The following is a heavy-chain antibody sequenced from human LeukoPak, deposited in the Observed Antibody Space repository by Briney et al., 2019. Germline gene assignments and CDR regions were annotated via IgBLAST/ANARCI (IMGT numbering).Heavy chain of an antibody. D-gene: IGHD2-2*01. CDR1: GGSVRNYF. Sequence: SETLSLTCAVSGGSVRNYFWSWIRQPAGKGLELIGRIYSSGSTNYDPSLKSRVTMSVDTSNNQLSLKLSSVTAADTAVYYCARGCSSSTCYGSLDPWGQGTLVTVSS. J-gene: IGHJ5*02. CDR2: IYSSGST. V-gene: IGHV4-4*07. CDR3: ARGCSSSTCYGSLDP.